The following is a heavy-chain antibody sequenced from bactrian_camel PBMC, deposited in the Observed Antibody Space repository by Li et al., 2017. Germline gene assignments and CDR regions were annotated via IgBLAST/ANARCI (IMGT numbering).Heavy chain of an antibody. D-gene: IGHD3*01. Sequence: HVQLVESGGGSVQAGGSLRLSCGASGSIYGDACVGWLRQAPGKEREGVAAIDSEGTTFYSASVKGRFTISKDNAENTLYLQMDSLKPEDTAMYFCAAAPLGGVISGGSWLSADEFDYWGQGTQVTVS. J-gene: IGHJ4*01. CDR3: AAAPLGGVISGGSWLSADEFDY. V-gene: IGHV3S55*01. CDR2: IDSEGTT. CDR1: GSIYGDAC.